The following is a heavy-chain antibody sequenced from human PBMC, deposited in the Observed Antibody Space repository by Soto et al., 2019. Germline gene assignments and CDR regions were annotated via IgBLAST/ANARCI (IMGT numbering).Heavy chain of an antibody. J-gene: IGHJ4*02. V-gene: IGHV1-18*01. CDR3: PPHTLYRGMPSGY. CDR2: IGGYKGNT. Sequence: QVQLVQSGAEVREPGASVKVSCKASGYTFTNYGVSWVRQAPGQGLEWMGWIGGYKGNTNYAQKLQGRVTLTTDTPTSTAYRELGSRRSDDPAVYYCPPHTLYRGMPSGYWGQGPLVPVSA. CDR1: GYTFTNYG. D-gene: IGHD3-16*01.